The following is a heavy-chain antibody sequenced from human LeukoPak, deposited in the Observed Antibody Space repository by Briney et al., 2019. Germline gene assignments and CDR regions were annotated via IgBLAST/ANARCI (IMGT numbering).Heavy chain of an antibody. J-gene: IGHJ4*02. CDR3: ARSAIYDILTGYQYFDY. V-gene: IGHV1-69*01. Sequence: AAVKVSCKASGGTFSSYAISWVRQPPAHGLEWMGGIIPIFCTANYAHKFQGRVTITADESTSTAYLELNSLRSEDTAVYYCARSAIYDILTGYQYFDYWGQGTLVTVSS. CDR1: GGTFSSYA. CDR2: IIPIFCTA. D-gene: IGHD3-9*01.